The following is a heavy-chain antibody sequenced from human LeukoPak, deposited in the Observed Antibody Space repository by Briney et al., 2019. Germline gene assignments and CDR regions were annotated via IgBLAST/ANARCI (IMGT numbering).Heavy chain of an antibody. J-gene: IGHJ4*02. Sequence: SETLSLTCSVSGDSISPYYWSWIRQSPEKGLEWIGYILYSGSTNYNPSLKSRITISIDPSKNQFSLSLDSVTAADTAVYYCARGLASGYPPIPFGYWGQGTLVTVSS. CDR1: GDSISPYY. V-gene: IGHV4-59*12. CDR3: ARGLASGYPPIPFGY. D-gene: IGHD3-3*01. CDR2: ILYSGST.